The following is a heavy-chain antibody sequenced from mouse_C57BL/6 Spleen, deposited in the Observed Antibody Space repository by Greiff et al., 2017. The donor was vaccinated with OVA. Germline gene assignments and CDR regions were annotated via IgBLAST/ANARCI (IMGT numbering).Heavy chain of an antibody. CDR3: ARWGDGYYYAMDY. D-gene: IGHD2-3*01. J-gene: IGHJ4*01. V-gene: IGHV1-61*01. Sequence: QVQLQQPGAELVRPGSSVKLSCKASGYTFTSYWMDWVKQRPGQGLEWIGNIYPSDSETHYNQKFKDKATLTVDKSSSTAYMQLSSLTSEDSAVYYCARWGDGYYYAMDYWGQGTSVTVSS. CDR1: GYTFTSYW. CDR2: IYPSDSET.